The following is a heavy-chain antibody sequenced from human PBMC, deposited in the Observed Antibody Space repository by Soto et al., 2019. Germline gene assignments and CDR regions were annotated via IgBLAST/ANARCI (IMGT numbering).Heavy chain of an antibody. CDR2: VHHSWGS. J-gene: IGHJ6*02. CDR1: GGSIISYY. V-gene: IGHV4-59*08. D-gene: IGHD3-10*01. Sequence: PSETLSLTCTFSGGSIISYYWSWFRQSPGKRMEWIGYVHHSWGSSYNPSLQSRVAISLDTSKSQFSLKVTSVTATDTAVYYCARQGFGPLHGLVDVWGQGTTVTVSS. CDR3: ARQGFGPLHGLVDV.